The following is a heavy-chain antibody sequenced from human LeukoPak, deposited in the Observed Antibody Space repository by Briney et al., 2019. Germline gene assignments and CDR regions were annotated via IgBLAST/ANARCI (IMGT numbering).Heavy chain of an antibody. V-gene: IGHV1-3*01. CDR1: GYIFTNYA. D-gene: IGHD6-19*01. J-gene: IGHJ5*02. CDR3: ARGDSHGSGGWYNYLDP. Sequence: ASVKVSCKASGYIFTNYAVHWVRQAPGQRPEWMGWINADKGNTRYSQTFQGRVTVTRDTSATTAYMELDSLMSEDTAVYYCARGDSHGSGGWYNYLDPWGQGTLVIVSS. CDR2: INADKGNT.